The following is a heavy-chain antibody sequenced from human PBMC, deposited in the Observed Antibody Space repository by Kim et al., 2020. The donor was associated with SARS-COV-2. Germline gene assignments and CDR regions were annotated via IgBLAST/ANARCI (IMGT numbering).Heavy chain of an antibody. CDR3: SCGSSAAHDI. Sequence: GGSLRLSCVASGFTFSTYGMHWVRQAPGKGLEWVAGVWYDGSNKYYADSVKGRFTFSRDNSNNTEMLQMISLSAKTTAPYYCSCGSSAAHDICCQGPMI. V-gene: IGHV3-33*01. CDR1: GFTFSTYG. D-gene: IGHD6-6*01. J-gene: IGHJ3*02. CDR2: VWYDGSNK.